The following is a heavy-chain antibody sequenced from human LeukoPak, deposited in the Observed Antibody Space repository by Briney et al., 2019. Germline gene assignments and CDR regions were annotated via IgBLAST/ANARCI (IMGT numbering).Heavy chain of an antibody. CDR2: IIPMLGTA. CDR1: GGAFSNYG. CDR3: ARDSNIDGFDY. V-gene: IGHV1-69*05. Sequence: SVKVSCKASGGAFSNYGISWVRQAPGQGLEWMGGIIPMLGTANYAQRFRGRVTITTDESTSTAYMEVSSLRSEDTAVYYCARDSNIDGFDYWGQGTLVTVSS. D-gene: IGHD1/OR15-1a*01. J-gene: IGHJ4*02.